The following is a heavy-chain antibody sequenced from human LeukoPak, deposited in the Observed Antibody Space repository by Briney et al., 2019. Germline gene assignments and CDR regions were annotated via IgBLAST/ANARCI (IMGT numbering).Heavy chain of an antibody. J-gene: IGHJ4*02. CDR3: ATSLDTAGGPY. D-gene: IGHD5-18*01. CDR1: GFTFTTYW. Sequence: GSLRLSCAASGFTFTTYWMTWVRQAPGKGLEWVANIKQDGSATYYADSMKGRFTISRDNAKNSLYLQMNSLRADDTAVYYCATSLDTAGGPYWGQGTLVTVSS. CDR2: IKQDGSAT. V-gene: IGHV3-7*01.